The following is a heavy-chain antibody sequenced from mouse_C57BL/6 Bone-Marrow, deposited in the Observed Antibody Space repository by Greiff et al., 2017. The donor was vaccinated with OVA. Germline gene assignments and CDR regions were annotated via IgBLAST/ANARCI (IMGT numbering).Heavy chain of an antibody. V-gene: IGHV1-64*01. D-gene: IGHD1-1*01. CDR2: IHPNSGST. J-gene: IGHJ2*01. CDR3: ARPCYGSSYCFAY. CDR1: GYTFTSYC. Sequence: VQLQQPGAELVKPGASVKLSCKASGYTFTSYCMHWVNQRPGQGLEWVGMIHPNSGSTNYNEKFKSKSTLTVDKSYSTTYMQLSSLTSEDSAVSYCARPCYGSSYCFAYWGQGTTLTVSS.